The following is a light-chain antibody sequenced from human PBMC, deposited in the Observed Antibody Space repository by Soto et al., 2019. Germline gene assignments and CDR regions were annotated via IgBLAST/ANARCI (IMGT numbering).Light chain of an antibody. CDR3: QQLNSYTII. Sequence: DIQLTQSPSFLSASVGDRVTITCRASQAISNSLAWYQQKPGKAPKLLIYAASTLQSGVPSRFSGSGSGTEFSLTISSLQPEDFATYYCQQLNSYTIIFGQGTRLEIK. CDR1: QAISNS. J-gene: IGKJ5*01. V-gene: IGKV1-9*01. CDR2: AAS.